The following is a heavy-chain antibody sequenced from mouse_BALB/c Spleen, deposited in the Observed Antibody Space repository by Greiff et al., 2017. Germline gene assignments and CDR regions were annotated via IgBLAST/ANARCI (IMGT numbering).Heavy chain of an antibody. CDR2: IDTSDSYT. Sequence: QVQLQQPGAELVKPGASVKLSCKASGYTFTSYWMHWVKQRPGQGLEWIGEIDTSDSYTNYNQKFKGKATLPVDKSSSTAYMQLSSLTSEDSAVYYCATPYFDYWGQGTPLTVSS. J-gene: IGHJ2*01. CDR3: ATPYFDY. CDR1: GYTFTSYW. V-gene: IGHV1-69*02.